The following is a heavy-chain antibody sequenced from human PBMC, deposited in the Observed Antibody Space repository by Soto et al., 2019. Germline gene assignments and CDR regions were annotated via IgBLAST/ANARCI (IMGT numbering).Heavy chain of an antibody. J-gene: IGHJ6*02. D-gene: IGHD6-6*01. CDR2: IYYSGST. CDR1: GGSISSYY. Sequence: TSETLSLTCTVSGGSISSYYWSWIRQPPGKGLEWIGYIYYSGSTNYNPSLKSRVTISVDTSKNQFSLKLSSVTAADTAAYYFARVSIAKGQLVLEGGMDVWGQGTTVTVSS. CDR3: ARVSIAKGQLVLEGGMDV. V-gene: IGHV4-59*01.